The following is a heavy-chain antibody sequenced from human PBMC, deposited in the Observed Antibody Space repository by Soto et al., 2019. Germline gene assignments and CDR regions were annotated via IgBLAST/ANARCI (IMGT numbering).Heavy chain of an antibody. CDR1: GYSVSYRY. CDR3: TTPSGGY. D-gene: IGHD3-10*01. Sequence: EVHLVEPGGGLVQPGGSLRLSCAASGYSVSYRYMSWVRQAPGKGLEWVSVMFSDGNTFYADSVRGRFTIARDNSKNTVYLQMNSLRVEDTAVYYCTTPSGGYWGQGTLVAVSS. V-gene: IGHV3-66*01. CDR2: MFSDGNT. J-gene: IGHJ4*02.